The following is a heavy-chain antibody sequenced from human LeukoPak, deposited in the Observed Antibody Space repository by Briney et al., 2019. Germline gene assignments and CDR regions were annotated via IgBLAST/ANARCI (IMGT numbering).Heavy chain of an antibody. Sequence: SETLSLTCAVYGGSFSGYYWSWIRQPPGKGLEWIGEINHSGSTIYNPSLKSRVTISVDTSKNQFSLKLSSVTAADTAVYYCARGLRYARSWGQGTLVTVSS. CDR3: ARGLRYARS. CDR1: GGSFSGYY. CDR2: INHSGST. J-gene: IGHJ4*02. D-gene: IGHD3-9*01. V-gene: IGHV4-34*01.